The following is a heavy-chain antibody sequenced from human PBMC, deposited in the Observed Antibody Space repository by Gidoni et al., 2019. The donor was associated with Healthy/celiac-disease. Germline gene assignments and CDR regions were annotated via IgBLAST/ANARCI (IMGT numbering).Heavy chain of an antibody. D-gene: IGHD3-9*01. CDR1: GYTFTSYD. CDR3: ARGVLRYFDWLDHDAFDI. V-gene: IGHV1-8*01. J-gene: IGHJ3*02. CDR2: MNPNSGNT. Sequence: QVQLVQSGAEVKEPGASVKVSCKASGYTFTSYDINWVRQATGQGLEWMGWMNPNSGNTGYAQKFQGRVTMTRNTSISTAYMELSSLRSEDTAVYYCARGVLRYFDWLDHDAFDIWGQGTMVTVSS.